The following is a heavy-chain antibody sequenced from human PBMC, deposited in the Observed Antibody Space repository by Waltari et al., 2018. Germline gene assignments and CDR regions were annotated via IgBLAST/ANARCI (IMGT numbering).Heavy chain of an antibody. CDR3: SVSLNH. CDR2: IKQDGSEV. CDR1: GFTFSNYW. J-gene: IGHJ5*02. Sequence: EVQLVESGGGLVQPGGSLRLSCAASGFTFSNYWMDWVRQAPGKGLEWLANIKQDGSEVHYVDSVKGRFTISRDNAQNLLYLQINSLRDEDTAVYYCSVSLNHWGQGTLVTVSS. V-gene: IGHV3-7*01.